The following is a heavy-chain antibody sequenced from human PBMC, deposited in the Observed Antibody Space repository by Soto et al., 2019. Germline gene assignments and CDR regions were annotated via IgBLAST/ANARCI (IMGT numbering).Heavy chain of an antibody. CDR1: GFSLSTTGVG. V-gene: IGHV2-5*01. Sequence: QITLKESGPTLVKPTQTLTLTCTFSGFSLSTTGVGVGWIRQPPGKALEWLALIYWHAANRYSPSLKSRLTFPKDPSKTQVVLTVTNMDPVDTATYYCAHRQGSIVVNGDNWFDPWGQGTLVTVSS. CDR2: IYWHAAN. J-gene: IGHJ5*02. D-gene: IGHD1-26*01. CDR3: AHRQGSIVVNGDNWFDP.